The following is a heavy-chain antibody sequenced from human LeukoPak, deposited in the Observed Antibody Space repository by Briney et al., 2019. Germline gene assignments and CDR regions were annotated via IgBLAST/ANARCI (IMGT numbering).Heavy chain of an antibody. CDR1: GGSISSYY. Sequence: SETLSLTCAVSGGSISSYYWSWIRQPPGKGLEWIGYIYYRGSTNYNPSLKSRVTISVDTSKNQFSLKLSSVTAADTAVYYCARHVTGYYFDSWGQGTLVTVSS. D-gene: IGHD1-14*01. CDR3: ARHVTGYYFDS. V-gene: IGHV4-59*08. CDR2: IYYRGST. J-gene: IGHJ4*02.